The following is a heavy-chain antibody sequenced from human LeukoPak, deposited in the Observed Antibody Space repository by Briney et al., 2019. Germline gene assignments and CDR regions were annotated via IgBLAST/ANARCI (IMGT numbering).Heavy chain of an antibody. CDR3: AKDNASEQYYFEY. CDR2: IKQDGSEK. V-gene: IGHV3-7*03. CDR1: GFTFSSYW. J-gene: IGHJ4*02. Sequence: GGSLRLSCAASGFTFSSYWMSWVRQAPGKGLEWVANIKQDGSEKYSLDSVKGRFTVSRDNAKNSLYLQMNSLRAEDTALYYCAKDNASEQYYFEYWGQGTLVTVSS. D-gene: IGHD1/OR15-1a*01.